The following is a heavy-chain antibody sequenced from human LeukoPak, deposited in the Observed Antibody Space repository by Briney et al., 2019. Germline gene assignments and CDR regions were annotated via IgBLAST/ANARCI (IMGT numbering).Heavy chain of an antibody. CDR3: AKGRTTRYLDWLSRTGGDFDF. CDR2: ISWNSGAI. J-gene: IGHJ4*02. Sequence: PGRSLRLSCAASGFAYEDFAMSWVRQGPGKGLEWVAGISWNSGAIGYAGPVKGRFTISRDNARIPMYLQMNSLRVEDTALYYCAKGRTTRYLDWLSRTGGDFDFWGQGTPVTVSS. CDR1: GFAYEDFA. D-gene: IGHD3-9*01. V-gene: IGHV3-9*01.